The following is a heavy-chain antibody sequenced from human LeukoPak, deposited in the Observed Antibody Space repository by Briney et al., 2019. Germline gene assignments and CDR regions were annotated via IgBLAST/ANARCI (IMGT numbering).Heavy chain of an antibody. J-gene: IGHJ4*02. CDR3: ARVSVVPAAHFDY. D-gene: IGHD2-2*01. CDR1: GYTFTSYH. CDR2: INPSGGST. Sequence: ASVKVSCKASGYTFTSYHIRWVRQAPGQGLEWMGIINPSGGSTTYAQRFQGRVTITRDTSTSTVYMELSSLRSEDTALYYCARVSVVPAAHFDYWGQGTLVTVSS. V-gene: IGHV1-46*01.